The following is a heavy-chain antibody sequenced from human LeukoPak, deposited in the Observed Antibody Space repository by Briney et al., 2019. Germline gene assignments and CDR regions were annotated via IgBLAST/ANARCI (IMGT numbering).Heavy chain of an antibody. D-gene: IGHD6-6*01. CDR3: ARDGGSSSDYYYYMDV. CDR1: GFTFTTYW. J-gene: IGHJ6*03. CDR2: IKQDGSEK. Sequence: GGSLTLSCTTSGFTFTTYWMSWVRQAPGKGLEWVANIKQDGSEKHYVDSVRGRFTISRDNAKNSLYLQMNSLRAEDTAVYYCARDGGSSSDYYYYMDVWGKGTTVTVSS. V-gene: IGHV3-7*01.